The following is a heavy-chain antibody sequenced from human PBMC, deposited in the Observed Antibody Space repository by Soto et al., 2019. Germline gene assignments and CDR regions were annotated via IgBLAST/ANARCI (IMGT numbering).Heavy chain of an antibody. D-gene: IGHD6-13*01. J-gene: IGHJ6*02. CDR3: ARVVGSCSSSWYRDYYYYGMDV. Sequence: QVQLVQSGAEVKKPGSSVKVSCKASGGTFSSYAISWVRQAPGQGLECMGGIIPIFGTANYAQKFQVRVTITADESTSTAYMELSSLRSEDTAVYYCARVVGSCSSSWYRDYYYYGMDVWGQGTTVTVSS. CDR2: IIPIFGTA. V-gene: IGHV1-69*01. CDR1: GGTFSSYA.